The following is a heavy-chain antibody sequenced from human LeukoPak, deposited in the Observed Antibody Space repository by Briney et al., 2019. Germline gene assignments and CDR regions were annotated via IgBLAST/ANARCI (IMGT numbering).Heavy chain of an antibody. J-gene: IGHJ4*02. D-gene: IGHD2-2*01. V-gene: IGHV1-18*01. CDR3: ARQYCSSTSCYGREY. CDR1: GYPFTIYG. CDR2: ISAYNGNT. Sequence: ASVKVFCGASGYPFTIYGNSWVRRAPGQGLEWMGWISAYNGNTNYAQKLQGRVTMTTDTSTSTAYMELRSLRSDDTAVYYCARQYCSSTSCYGREYWGQGTLVTVSS.